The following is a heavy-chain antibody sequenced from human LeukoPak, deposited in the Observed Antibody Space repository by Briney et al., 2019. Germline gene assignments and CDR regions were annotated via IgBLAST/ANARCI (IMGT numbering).Heavy chain of an antibody. CDR3: ARDFPVIAVAGTSGWFDP. J-gene: IGHJ5*02. D-gene: IGHD6-19*01. Sequence: ASVTVSCKASGYTFTSYGISWVRQAPGQGLEGMGWISAYNGNTNYAQKLQGRVTMTTDTSTSTAYMELRGLRSDDTAVYYCARDFPVIAVAGTSGWFDPWGQGTLVTVSS. CDR2: ISAYNGNT. V-gene: IGHV1-18*01. CDR1: GYTFTSYG.